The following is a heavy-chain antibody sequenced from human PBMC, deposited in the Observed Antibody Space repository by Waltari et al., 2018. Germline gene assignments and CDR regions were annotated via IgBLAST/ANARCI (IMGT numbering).Heavy chain of an antibody. J-gene: IGHJ5*02. CDR2: INPNSGGT. Sequence: QVQLVQSGAEVKKPGASVKVSCKASGYTFTGYYMHWVQQAPGQGLEWMGRINPNSGGTNYAQKFQGRVTMTRDTSISTAYMELSRLRSDDTAVYYCASPGIAVAGTESNWFDPWGQGTLVTVSS. CDR3: ASPGIAVAGTESNWFDP. V-gene: IGHV1-2*06. D-gene: IGHD6-19*01. CDR1: GYTFTGYY.